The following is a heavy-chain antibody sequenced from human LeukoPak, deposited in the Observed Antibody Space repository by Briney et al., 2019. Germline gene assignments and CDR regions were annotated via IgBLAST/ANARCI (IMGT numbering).Heavy chain of an antibody. J-gene: IGHJ4*02. CDR3: AKVPRYCSGGSCYSGYFDY. CDR1: GFTFSSFA. CDR2: ISASVAST. Sequence: GGSLRLSCAASGFTFSSFAMSWVRQAPGKGLEWVSAISASVASTYFADSVKGRFTISRDNSRNTLYLQMNTLRAEDTAVYYCAKVPRYCSGGSCYSGYFDYWGQGTLVTVSS. D-gene: IGHD2-15*01. V-gene: IGHV3-23*01.